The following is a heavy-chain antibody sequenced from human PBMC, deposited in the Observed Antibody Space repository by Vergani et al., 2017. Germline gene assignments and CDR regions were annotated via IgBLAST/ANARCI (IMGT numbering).Heavy chain of an antibody. Sequence: QVQLRESGPGLVKPSETLSLTCAVSGFSIDNGYYWDWIRQPPGKGLEWIGSIYRTGRTHFNPSLKSRVTISVDTSKNQFSLRVNSVTAADTAVYYCVRDPWESGGPYSGCWGRGTLVSVSS. CDR2: IYRTGRT. CDR3: VRDPWESGGPYSGC. V-gene: IGHV4-38-2*02. CDR1: GFSIDNGYY. J-gene: IGHJ4*02. D-gene: IGHD2-15*01.